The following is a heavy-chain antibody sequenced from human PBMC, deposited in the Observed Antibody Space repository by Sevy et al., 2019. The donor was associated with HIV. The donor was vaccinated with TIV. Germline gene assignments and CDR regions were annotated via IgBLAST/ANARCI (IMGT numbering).Heavy chain of an antibody. D-gene: IGHD6-13*01. Sequence: GGSLRLSCAASGFTFSSYGMHWVRQAPGKGLEWVAVISYVGSNKYYADSVKGRFTISRDNSKNTLYLQMNSLRAEDTAVYYCAKIAAADPGGFYYYYGMDVWGQGTTVTVSS. CDR1: GFTFSSYG. V-gene: IGHV3-30*18. CDR2: ISYVGSNK. CDR3: AKIAAADPGGFYYYYGMDV. J-gene: IGHJ6*02.